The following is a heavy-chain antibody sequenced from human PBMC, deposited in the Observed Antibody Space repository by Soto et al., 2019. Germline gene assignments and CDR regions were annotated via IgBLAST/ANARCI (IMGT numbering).Heavy chain of an antibody. CDR2: IYGSYT. CDR3: ARGELAGTTHNVDY. CDR1: GFTVSSTY. J-gene: IGHJ4*02. Sequence: GSLRLSCAASGFTVSSTYMTWVRQAPGKGLEWVSVIYGSYTIYADSVKGRFTISRDNAKSTLYLQMNSLRAEDTAVYYCARGELAGTTHNVDYWGQGTLVTVSS. D-gene: IGHD1-26*01. V-gene: IGHV3-53*01.